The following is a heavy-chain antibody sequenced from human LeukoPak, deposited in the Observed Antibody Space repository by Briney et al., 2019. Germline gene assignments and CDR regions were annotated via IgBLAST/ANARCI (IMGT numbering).Heavy chain of an antibody. CDR3: ARRNGELHYSFDY. D-gene: IGHD1-26*01. V-gene: IGHV4-39*01. Sequence: SETLSLTCTVSGGSISSSSYYWGWIRQPPGKGLEWIGSIYYSGSTYYNPSLKSRVTISVDTFKNQFSLKLSSVTAADTAVYYCARRNGELHYSFDYWGQGTLVTVSS. J-gene: IGHJ4*02. CDR1: GGSISSSSYY. CDR2: IYYSGST.